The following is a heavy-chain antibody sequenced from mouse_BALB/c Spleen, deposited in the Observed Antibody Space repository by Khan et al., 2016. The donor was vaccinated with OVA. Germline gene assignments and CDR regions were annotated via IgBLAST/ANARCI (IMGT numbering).Heavy chain of an antibody. CDR3: ARSGTGSFAY. J-gene: IGHJ3*01. Sequence: QVQLQQSGAELVRPGASVKLSCTASGYTFTDYYLNWVKQRPGQGLEWFGDIYPGSGNTYYNERLKGQATLTADKSSSTAYMQLSSLTAEDSAVYFWARSGTGSFAYWGQGTMVTVSA. V-gene: IGHV1-77*01. D-gene: IGHD4-1*01. CDR1: GYTFTDYY. CDR2: IYPGSGNT.